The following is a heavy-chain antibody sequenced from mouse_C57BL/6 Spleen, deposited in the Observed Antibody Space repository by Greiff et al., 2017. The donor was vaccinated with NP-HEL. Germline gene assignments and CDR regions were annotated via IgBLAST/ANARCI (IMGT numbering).Heavy chain of an antibody. Sequence: VQLQQSGAELVRPGASVKLSCTASGFNIKDDYMHWVKQRPEQGLEWIGWIDPENGDTEYASKFQGKATITADTSSNTAYLQLSSLTSEDTAVYYCTTYSKGWFAYWGQGTLVTVSA. CDR3: TTYSKGWFAY. V-gene: IGHV14-4*01. CDR2: IDPENGDT. CDR1: GFNIKDDY. J-gene: IGHJ3*01. D-gene: IGHD2-5*01.